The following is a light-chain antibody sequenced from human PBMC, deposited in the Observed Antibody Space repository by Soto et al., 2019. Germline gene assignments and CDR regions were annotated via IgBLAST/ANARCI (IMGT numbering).Light chain of an antibody. Sequence: ELVRTQSTPTMSLFPGERATXSCRASQSVFSNLAWYQQKPGQATRLLICGASTRATGITARLSGSGSGTDFTLTISSLQAEDVAVYYCQQYYTSPRTFGGGTKVDIK. CDR1: QSVFSN. J-gene: IGKJ4*02. V-gene: IGKV3-15*01. CDR3: QQYYTSPRT. CDR2: GAS.